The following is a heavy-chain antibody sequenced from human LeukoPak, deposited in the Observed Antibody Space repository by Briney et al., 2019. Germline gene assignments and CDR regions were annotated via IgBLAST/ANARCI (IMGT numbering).Heavy chain of an antibody. V-gene: IGHV3-23*01. CDR1: GFTFSSYA. CDR3: ARGVAVAGTFVY. J-gene: IGHJ4*02. Sequence: GGSLRLSCAASGFTFSSYAMSWVRQAPGKGLEWVSAISGSGGSTYYADSVKGRFTISRDNSKNTLYLQMNSLRAENTAVYYCARGVAVAGTFVYWGQGTLVTVSS. D-gene: IGHD6-19*01. CDR2: ISGSGGST.